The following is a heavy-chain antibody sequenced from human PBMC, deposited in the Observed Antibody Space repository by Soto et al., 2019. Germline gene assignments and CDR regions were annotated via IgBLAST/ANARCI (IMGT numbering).Heavy chain of an antibody. CDR3: ASLTGDWDY. CDR1: GFTFSSYA. CDR2: ISYDGSNK. J-gene: IGHJ4*02. V-gene: IGHV3-30-3*01. Sequence: QVQLVESGGGVVQPGRSLRLSCAASGFTFSSYAMHWVRQAPGKGLEWVAVISYDGSNKYYADSVKGRFTISRDNSKNTLYLKMNSLRAEDTAVYYCASLTGDWDYWGQGTLVTVSS. D-gene: IGHD7-27*01.